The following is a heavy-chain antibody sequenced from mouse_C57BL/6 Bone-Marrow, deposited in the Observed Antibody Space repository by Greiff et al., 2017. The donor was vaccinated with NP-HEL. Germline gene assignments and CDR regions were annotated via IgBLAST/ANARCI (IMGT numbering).Heavy chain of an antibody. CDR2: IRNKANGYTT. CDR3: ARGLLLRPDY. J-gene: IGHJ2*01. D-gene: IGHD1-1*01. V-gene: IGHV7-3*01. Sequence: EVKLMESGGGLVQPGGSLSLSCAASGFTFTDYYMSWVRQPPGKALEWLGFIRNKANGYTTEYSASVKGRFTISRDNSQSILYLQMNALRAEDSATYYCARGLLLRPDYWGQGTTLTVSS. CDR1: GFTFTDYY.